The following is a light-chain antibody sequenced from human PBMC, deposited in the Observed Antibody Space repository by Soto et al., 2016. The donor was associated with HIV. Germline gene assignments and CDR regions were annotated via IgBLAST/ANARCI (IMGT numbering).Light chain of an antibody. Sequence: DIQLTQSPSFLSASVGDRVTITCRASQGISSYLAWYHQKPGKAPKLLIYAASTLQSGVPSRFSGSGSGTEFNLTISSLQPEDFATYYCQQVNSYPPNLTFGGGTKVEIK. J-gene: IGKJ4*01. CDR3: QQVNSYPPNLT. CDR1: QGISSY. V-gene: IGKV1-9*01. CDR2: AAS.